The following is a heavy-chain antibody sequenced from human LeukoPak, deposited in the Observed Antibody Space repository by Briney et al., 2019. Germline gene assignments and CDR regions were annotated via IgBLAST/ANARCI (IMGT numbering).Heavy chain of an antibody. CDR1: GYTFTGYY. CDR2: INPNSGGT. J-gene: IGHJ4*02. CDR3: ATTGIFGVAKGYFDY. Sequence: ASVKVSCKASGYTFTGYYMHWVRQAPGQGLEWMGGINPNSGGTNYAQKFQGRVTMTRDTSISTAYMELSRLRSDDTAVYYCATTGIFGVAKGYFDYWGQGTLVTVSS. V-gene: IGHV1-2*02. D-gene: IGHD3-3*01.